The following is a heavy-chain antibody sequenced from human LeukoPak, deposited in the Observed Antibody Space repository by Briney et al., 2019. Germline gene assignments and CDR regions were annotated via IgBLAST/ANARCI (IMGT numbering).Heavy chain of an antibody. CDR1: GFTFSSYE. J-gene: IGHJ4*02. CDR3: ASGAILAGTLDY. CDR2: ISSSGSTI. D-gene: IGHD6-19*01. V-gene: IGHV3-48*03. Sequence: PGGSLRLSCAASGFTFSSYEMNWVRQAPGKGLEWVACISSSGSTIYYAASVKGRFTISRDNTKNSLSLQMNSLRAEDTAVYYCASGAILAGTLDYWGQGTLVTVSS.